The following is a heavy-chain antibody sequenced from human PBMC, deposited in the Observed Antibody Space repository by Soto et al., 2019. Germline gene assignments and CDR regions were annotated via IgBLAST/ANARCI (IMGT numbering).Heavy chain of an antibody. J-gene: IGHJ3*02. CDR1: GVSISTYY. V-gene: IGHV4-59*01. D-gene: IGHD4-4*01. Sequence: QVQLQESGPGLVKPSETLSLTCTVSGVSISTYYWTWIRQPPGKGLELIGQVFYSGNTNYNPSLKSRVTISVGASRNQSSLRLRSVTAADTAMYYCASRDYNDAFDIWGQGTLVNVSS. CDR2: VFYSGNT. CDR3: ASRDYNDAFDI.